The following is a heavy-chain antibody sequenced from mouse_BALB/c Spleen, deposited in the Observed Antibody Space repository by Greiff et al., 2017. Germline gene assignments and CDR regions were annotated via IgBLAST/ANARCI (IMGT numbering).Heavy chain of an antibody. Sequence: EVKLMESGGGLVKPGGSLKLSCAASGFTFSSYTMSWVRQTPEKRLEWVATISSGGSYTYYPDSVKGRCTISRDNAKNTLYLQMSSLKSEDTAMYYCTRDGYDYDFAWFAVWGQGTLVTVSA. D-gene: IGHD2-4*01. CDR3: TRDGYDYDFAWFAV. CDR2: ISSGGSYT. J-gene: IGHJ3*01. CDR1: GFTFSSYT. V-gene: IGHV5-6-4*01.